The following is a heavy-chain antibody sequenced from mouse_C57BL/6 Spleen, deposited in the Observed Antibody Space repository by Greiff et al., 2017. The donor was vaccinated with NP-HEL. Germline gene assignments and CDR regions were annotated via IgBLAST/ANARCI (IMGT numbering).Heavy chain of an antibody. V-gene: IGHV5-6*01. J-gene: IGHJ3*01. CDR3: ARQDYYYGSSPAWFAY. CDR1: GFTFSSYG. Sequence: VQLKESGGDLVKPGGSLKLSCAASGFTFSSYGMSWVRQTPDKRLEWVATISSGGSYPYYPDSVKGRFTISRDNAKNTLYLQMSSLKSEDTAMYYCARQDYYYGSSPAWFAYWGQGTLVTVSA. D-gene: IGHD1-1*01. CDR2: ISSGGSYP.